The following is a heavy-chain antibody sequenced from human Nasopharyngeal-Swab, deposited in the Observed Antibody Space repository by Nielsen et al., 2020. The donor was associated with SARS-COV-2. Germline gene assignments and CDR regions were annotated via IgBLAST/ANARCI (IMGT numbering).Heavy chain of an antibody. Sequence: GGSLRLSCAASGFTFSNYAMTWVRQAPGKGLEWVSYISSRSSNIYYADSVKGRFTISRDNAKNSLYLQMNSLRDEDTAVYYCASSGYRLDYYSMDVWGQGTTVTVSS. J-gene: IGHJ6*02. D-gene: IGHD5-18*01. V-gene: IGHV3-48*02. CDR3: ASSGYRLDYYSMDV. CDR1: GFTFSNYA. CDR2: ISSRSSNI.